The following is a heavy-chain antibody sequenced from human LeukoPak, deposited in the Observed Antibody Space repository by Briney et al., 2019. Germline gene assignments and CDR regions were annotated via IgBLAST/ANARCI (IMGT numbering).Heavy chain of an antibody. Sequence: SETLSLTCTVSGGSISSGDYFWSWIRQPPGKGLEWIGYIHYSGSTFYNPSLKSRVTISVDTSKNQFSLNLSSVTAADTAVYHCACDPGAYPYYFDYWGQGTLVTVSS. CDR1: GGSISSGDYF. CDR3: ACDPGAYPYYFDY. D-gene: IGHD3-10*01. V-gene: IGHV4-30-4*01. J-gene: IGHJ4*02. CDR2: IHYSGST.